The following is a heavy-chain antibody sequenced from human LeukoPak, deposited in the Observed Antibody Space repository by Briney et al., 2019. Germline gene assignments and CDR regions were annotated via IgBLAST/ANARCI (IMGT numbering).Heavy chain of an antibody. Sequence: ASVKVSCKASGYTFTGYYMHWVRQAPGQGLEWMGWINPNSGGTNYAQKLQGRVTMTTDTSTSTAYMELRSLRSDDTAVYYCAREGPQTLGASDYWGQGTLVTVSS. V-gene: IGHV1-2*02. CDR1: GYTFTGYY. J-gene: IGHJ4*02. D-gene: IGHD1-26*01. CDR2: INPNSGGT. CDR3: AREGPQTLGASDY.